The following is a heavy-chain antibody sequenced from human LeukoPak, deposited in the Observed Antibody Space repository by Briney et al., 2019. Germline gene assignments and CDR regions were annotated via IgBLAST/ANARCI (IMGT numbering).Heavy chain of an antibody. V-gene: IGHV4-34*01. Sequence: SETLSLTCAVYGGSFSGYYWSWIRQPPGKGLEWIGEINHSGSTNYNPSLKSRVTISVDTSKNQFSLKLSSVTAADTAVYYCARGRHSSSWQRYFDYWGQGTLVTVSS. D-gene: IGHD6-13*01. J-gene: IGHJ4*02. CDR2: INHSGST. CDR3: ARGRHSSSWQRYFDY. CDR1: GGSFSGYY.